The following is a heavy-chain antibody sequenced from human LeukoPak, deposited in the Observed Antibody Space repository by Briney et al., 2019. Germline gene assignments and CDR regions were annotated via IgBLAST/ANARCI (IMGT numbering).Heavy chain of an antibody. CDR3: AKDRDYYDSRNNFDY. J-gene: IGHJ4*02. V-gene: IGHV3-11*01. CDR1: GFTFSDYY. D-gene: IGHD3-22*01. Sequence: GGSLRLSCAASGFTFSDYYMSWIRQAPGKGLEWVSYISSSGSTIYHADSVKGRFTISRDNSKNTLYLQMNSLRAEDTAVYYCAKDRDYYDSRNNFDYWGQGTLVTVSS. CDR2: ISSSGSTI.